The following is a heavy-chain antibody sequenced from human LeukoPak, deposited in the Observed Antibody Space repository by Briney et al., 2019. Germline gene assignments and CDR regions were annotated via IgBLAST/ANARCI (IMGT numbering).Heavy chain of an antibody. Sequence: SETLSLTCTVSGGSISSYYWRWIRQAPGKGLEGIGYIYYSGSTNYNPSLKSRVTISVDTSKTQSSLTLSSVTAADTAVYYCAGTLRGYSYGVAGGYFDYWGQGTLVTVSS. CDR1: GGSISSYY. CDR3: AGTLRGYSYGVAGGYFDY. V-gene: IGHV4-59*01. CDR2: IYYSGST. J-gene: IGHJ4*02. D-gene: IGHD5-18*01.